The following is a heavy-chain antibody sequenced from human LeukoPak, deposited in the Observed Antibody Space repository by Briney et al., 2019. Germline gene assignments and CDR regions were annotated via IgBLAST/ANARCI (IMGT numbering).Heavy chain of an antibody. CDR3: AKDKGNWGSSYDY. J-gene: IGHJ4*02. CDR2: IRNKANNDAT. V-gene: IGHV3-73*01. D-gene: IGHD7-27*01. Sequence: PGGSLRLSCAASGFTFSGSGMHWVRQASGKGLEWVGRIRNKANNDATVYAASVKGRFTISRDDSKNTAYLQMNSLKTEDTAVYYCAKDKGNWGSSYDYWGQGTLVTVSS. CDR1: GFTFSGSG.